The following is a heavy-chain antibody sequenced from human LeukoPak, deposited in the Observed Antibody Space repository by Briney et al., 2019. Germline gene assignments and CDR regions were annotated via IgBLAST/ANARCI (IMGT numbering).Heavy chain of an antibody. D-gene: IGHD1-7*01. V-gene: IGHV3-30*18. Sequence: GGSLRLSCAASGSTFGSYGMHWVRQAPGKGLEWVAVISYDGSSKYYADSVKGRFTISRDNSKNTLYLQMNSLRAEDTAVYYCAKTGTTLSYYFDYWGQGTLVTVSS. CDR1: GSTFGSYG. CDR3: AKTGTTLSYYFDY. CDR2: ISYDGSSK. J-gene: IGHJ4*02.